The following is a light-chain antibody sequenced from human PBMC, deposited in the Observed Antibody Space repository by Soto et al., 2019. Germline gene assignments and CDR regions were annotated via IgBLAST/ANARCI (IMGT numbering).Light chain of an antibody. Sequence: EVVLTQSPVALTLSPGERATLSCRASQSVSSNYLAWYRQKPGQAPRLLICGASTRATGIPDRFSGSGSGTGFTLTISRLEPEDSAVYYCQQYGSSPTWTFGQGTKVDI. CDR3: QQYGSSPTWT. V-gene: IGKV3-20*01. CDR2: GAS. J-gene: IGKJ1*01. CDR1: QSVSSNY.